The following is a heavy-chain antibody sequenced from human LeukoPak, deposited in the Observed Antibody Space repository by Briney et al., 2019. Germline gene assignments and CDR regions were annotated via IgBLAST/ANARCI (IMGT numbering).Heavy chain of an antibody. J-gene: IGHJ5*02. V-gene: IGHV4-39*07. CDR1: GGSISSSSYY. D-gene: IGHD5-12*01. CDR3: AGYVSFGSFDP. CDR2: IYYSGST. Sequence: SETLSLTCTVSGGSISSSSYYWGWLRQPPGKGLEWIGSIYYSGSTYYNPSLKSRVTISVDTSKNQFSLKLSSVTAADTAVYYCAGYVSFGSFDPWGQGTLVTVSS.